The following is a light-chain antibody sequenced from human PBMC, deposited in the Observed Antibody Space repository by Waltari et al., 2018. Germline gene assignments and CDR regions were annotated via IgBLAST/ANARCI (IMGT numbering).Light chain of an antibody. Sequence: QSVLTQPPSTSGTPGQRVTTSWSGSTSTIGTNTVIWYQLLPGTAPKTVIFANYHRPSGVPDRFSASKSGTSASLVISGLQSEDEADYFCATWDDSLSGRVFGGGTKVTVL. CDR2: ANY. J-gene: IGLJ3*02. CDR1: TSTIGTNT. V-gene: IGLV1-44*01. CDR3: ATWDDSLSGRV.